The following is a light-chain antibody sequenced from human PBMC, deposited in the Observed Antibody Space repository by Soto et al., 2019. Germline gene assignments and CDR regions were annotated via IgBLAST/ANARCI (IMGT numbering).Light chain of an antibody. CDR1: QGISSY. CDR3: QQYNSYSGT. Sequence: DIQLTQSPSFLSASVGDRVTITCRASQGISSYLAWYQLKPGKAPKLLISTASSLQSGVPSRFSGSGSGTEFTLTISSLQPDDFATYYCQQYNSYSGTFGQGTKVDIK. V-gene: IGKV1-9*01. CDR2: TAS. J-gene: IGKJ1*01.